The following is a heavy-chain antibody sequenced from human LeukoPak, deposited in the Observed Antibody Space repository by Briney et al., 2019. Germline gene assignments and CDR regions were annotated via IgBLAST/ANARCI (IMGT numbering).Heavy chain of an antibody. CDR1: GFTFSSYS. CDR2: ISSSSSII. J-gene: IGHJ4*02. Sequence: GSLTLSCAGSGFTFSSYSMNWVRQAPGKGLEWVSYISSSSSIIDYEDSVNGRFTISRDNAKNSLYLQMNSLRAEDTAVYYCARARGYSSCYSDYWGQGTLVTVSS. D-gene: IGHD5-18*01. V-gene: IGHV3-48*01. CDR3: ARARGYSSCYSDY.